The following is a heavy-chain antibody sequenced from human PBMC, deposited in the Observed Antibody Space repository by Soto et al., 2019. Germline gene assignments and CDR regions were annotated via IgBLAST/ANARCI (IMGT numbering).Heavy chain of an antibody. D-gene: IGHD5-12*01. CDR2: ISSSSSYI. CDR1: GFTFSSYS. Sequence: GSLRLSCAASGFTFSSYSMNWVRQAPGKGLEWVSSISSSSSYIYYADSVKGRFTISRDNAKNSLYLQMNSLRAEDTAVYYCARPGDGYNLRGAFDIWGQGTMVTVSS. J-gene: IGHJ3*02. V-gene: IGHV3-21*01. CDR3: ARPGDGYNLRGAFDI.